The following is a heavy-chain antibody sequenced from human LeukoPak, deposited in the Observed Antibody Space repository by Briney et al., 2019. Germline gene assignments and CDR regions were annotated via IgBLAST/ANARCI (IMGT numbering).Heavy chain of an antibody. CDR1: GGSFSGYY. CDR3: ARGCRYSYGPRYFDL. V-gene: IGHV4-34*01. CDR2: INHSGST. J-gene: IGHJ2*01. Sequence: SETLSLTCAVYGGSFSGYYWSRIRQPPGKGLEWIGEINHSGSTNYNPSLKSRVTISVDTSKNQFSLKLSSVTAADTAVYYCARGCRYSYGPRYFDLWGRGTLVTVSS. D-gene: IGHD5-18*01.